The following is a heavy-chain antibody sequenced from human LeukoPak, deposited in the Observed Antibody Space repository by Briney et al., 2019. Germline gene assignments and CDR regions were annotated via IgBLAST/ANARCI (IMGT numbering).Heavy chain of an antibody. CDR1: GFTFSSYA. V-gene: IGHV3-23*01. CDR3: AKESANWGYNWFDP. Sequence: GGSLRLSCAASGFTFSSYAMSWVRQAPGKGLEWVSAISAGGTSTYYADSVKGRFTISRDNSKNTLYLQMNSLRAEDTAIYYCAKESANWGYNWFDPWGQGTLATVSS. J-gene: IGHJ5*02. CDR2: ISAGGTST. D-gene: IGHD7-27*01.